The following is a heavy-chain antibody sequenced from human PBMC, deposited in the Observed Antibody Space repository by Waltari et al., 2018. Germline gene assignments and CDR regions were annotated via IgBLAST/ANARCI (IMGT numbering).Heavy chain of an antibody. CDR2: IYPGGST. CDR1: GYSISRGYY. D-gene: IGHD3-10*01. J-gene: IGHJ4*02. CDR3: ARRGGRGSGSSVHYFDY. V-gene: IGHV4-38-2*01. Sequence: QVQLQESGPGLVKPSETLSLTCAVSGYSISRGYYWGWTRQPPGKGLEWIGSIYPGGSTYYSPSLKSRVTISVDTSMSQFSLKLNSVTAADTAVYYCARRGGRGSGSSVHYFDYWGQGTLVTVSS.